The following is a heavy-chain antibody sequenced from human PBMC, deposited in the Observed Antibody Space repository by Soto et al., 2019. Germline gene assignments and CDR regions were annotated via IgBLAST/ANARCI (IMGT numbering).Heavy chain of an antibody. D-gene: IGHD3-10*01. CDR3: ARDRYGSGSYPYYYYYGMDV. CDR2: FYHSGIT. V-gene: IGHV4-59*12. J-gene: IGHJ6*02. Sequence: PSETLSLTCTVSGGSISSYYWSWIRQPPGKGLEWIGNFYHSGITNYNPSLKSRVTISIDMSKNQFSLTLSSVTAADTAVYYCARDRYGSGSYPYYYYYGMDVWGQGSTVTVSS. CDR1: GGSISSYY.